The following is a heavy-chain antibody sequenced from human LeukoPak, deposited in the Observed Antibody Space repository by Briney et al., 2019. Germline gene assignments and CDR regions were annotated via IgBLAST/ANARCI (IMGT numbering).Heavy chain of an antibody. D-gene: IGHD3-16*01. CDR2: INHSGST. V-gene: IGHV4-34*01. CDR3: ARGWGLAMYYFDY. J-gene: IGHJ4*02. Sequence: SSETLSLTCAVYGGSFSGYYWSWIRQPPGKGLEWIGEINHSGSTNYNPSLKSRVTISVDTSKNQFSLKLSSVTAADTAVYYCARGWGLAMYYFDYWGQGTLVTVSS. CDR1: GGSFSGYY.